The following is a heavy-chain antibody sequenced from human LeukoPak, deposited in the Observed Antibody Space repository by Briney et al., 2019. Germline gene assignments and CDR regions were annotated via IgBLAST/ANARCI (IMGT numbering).Heavy chain of an antibody. CDR1: GFTFSSYE. J-gene: IGHJ4*02. V-gene: IGHV3-49*04. CDR3: TSYTIAVSGTPLY. Sequence: SLRLSCAASGFTFSSYEMNWVRQAPGKGLEWVGFIRSKAYGGTTQYAASVKGRFTISRDDSKSIAYLQMNSLKTEDTAVYYCTSYTIAVSGTPLYWGQGTLVTVSS. CDR2: IRSKAYGGTT. D-gene: IGHD6-19*01.